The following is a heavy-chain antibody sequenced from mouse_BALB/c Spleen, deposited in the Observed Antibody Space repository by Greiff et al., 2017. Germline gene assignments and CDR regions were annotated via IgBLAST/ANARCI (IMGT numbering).Heavy chain of an antibody. J-gene: IGHJ2*01. CDR1: GFSLTSYG. D-gene: IGHD2-14*01. CDR2: IWRGGST. V-gene: IGHV2-5-1*01. CDR3: AKNRDYRYDFDY. Sequence: VKLVESGPSLVQPSQSLSITCTVSGFSLTSYGVHWVRQSPGKGLEWLGVIWRGGSTDYNAAFMSRLSITKDNSKSQVFFKMNSLQADDTAIYYCAKNRDYRYDFDYWGQGTTLTVSS.